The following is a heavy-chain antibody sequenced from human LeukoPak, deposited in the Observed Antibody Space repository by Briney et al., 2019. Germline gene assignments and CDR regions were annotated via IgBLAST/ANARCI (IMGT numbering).Heavy chain of an antibody. D-gene: IGHD3-10*01. J-gene: IGHJ3*02. Sequence: LSLTCAVYGGSFSGYYWSWIRQAPGKGLEWVSYISSSGSTIYYADSVKGRFTISRDNAKNSLYLQMNSLRAEDTAVYYCASPRVRGVLDAFDIWGQGTMVTVSS. CDR3: ASPRVRGVLDAFDI. CDR2: ISSSGSTI. V-gene: IGHV3-11*01. CDR1: GGSFSGYY.